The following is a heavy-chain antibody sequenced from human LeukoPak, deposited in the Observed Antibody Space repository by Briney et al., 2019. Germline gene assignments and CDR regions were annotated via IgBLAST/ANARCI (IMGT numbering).Heavy chain of an antibody. CDR2: IIPIFGTA. CDR3: ACTRMVRGVIITNYYYGMDV. J-gene: IGHJ6*04. V-gene: IGHV1-69*01. CDR1: GGTFSSYA. Sequence: ASVKVSCKASGGTFSSYAISWVRQAPEQGLEWMGGIIPIFGTANYAQKFQGRVTITADESTSTAYMELSSLRSEDTAVYYCACTRMVRGVIITNYYYGMDVWGKGTTVTVSS. D-gene: IGHD3-10*01.